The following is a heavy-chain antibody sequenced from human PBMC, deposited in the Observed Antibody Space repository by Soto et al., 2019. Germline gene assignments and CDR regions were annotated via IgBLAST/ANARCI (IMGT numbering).Heavy chain of an antibody. J-gene: IGHJ3*02. V-gene: IGHV6-1*01. CDR3: AARITIFGVVIEAFDI. D-gene: IGHD3-3*01. CDR2: TYYRSKWYN. CDR1: GDSVSINSAA. Sequence: SQTLSLTCAISGDSVSINSAAWNFIRQSPSRGLEWLGRTYYRSKWYNDYAVSVKSRITINPDTSKNQFSLQLNSVTPEDTAVYYCAARITIFGVVIEAFDIWGQGTMVTV.